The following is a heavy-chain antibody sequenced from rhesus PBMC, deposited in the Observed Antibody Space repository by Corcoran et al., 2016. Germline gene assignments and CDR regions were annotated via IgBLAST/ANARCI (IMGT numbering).Heavy chain of an antibody. D-gene: IGHD3-3*01. CDR1: GVPISTSW. J-gene: IGHJ4*01. CDR2: VNGKTGVA. V-gene: IGHV4-80*01. Sequence: QVQLRESGPGLVKASETLSLTCIVYGVPISTSWWSCVRKSPGEGQEWIGEVNGKTGVAFDKPALQSLVTLSLGASKNQVFRRLSCLTAADTAVYCCATESLAHSWGQGILVTVSS. CDR3: ATESLAHS.